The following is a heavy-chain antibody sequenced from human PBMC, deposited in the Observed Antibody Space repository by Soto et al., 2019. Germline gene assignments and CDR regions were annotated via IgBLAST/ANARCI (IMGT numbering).Heavy chain of an antibody. V-gene: IGHV3-23*01. Sequence: GGSLRLSCATSGFTFSSYAMSWVRQAPGKGLEWVSAISGSGGSTYYADSVKGRFTISRDNSKNTLYLQMNSLRAEDTAVYYCAKKLTVTTLLDAFDIWGQGTMVAVSS. D-gene: IGHD4-17*01. CDR1: GFTFSSYA. CDR3: AKKLTVTTLLDAFDI. J-gene: IGHJ3*02. CDR2: ISGSGGST.